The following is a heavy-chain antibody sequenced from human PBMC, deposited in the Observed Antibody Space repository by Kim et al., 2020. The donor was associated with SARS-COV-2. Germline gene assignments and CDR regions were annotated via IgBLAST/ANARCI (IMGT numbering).Heavy chain of an antibody. Sequence: GGSLRLSCAASGFTFSSYAMHWVRQAPGKGLEWVSSISDDGRKKDYADSVKGRFYVSRDDSENTLDLQMSGLRPDDTAVYFCAKDMDYDSSGIDMWGQGT. CDR2: ISDDGRKK. V-gene: IGHV3-30*18. CDR1: GFTFSSYA. CDR3: AKDMDYDSSGIDM. D-gene: IGHD3-22*01. J-gene: IGHJ3*02.